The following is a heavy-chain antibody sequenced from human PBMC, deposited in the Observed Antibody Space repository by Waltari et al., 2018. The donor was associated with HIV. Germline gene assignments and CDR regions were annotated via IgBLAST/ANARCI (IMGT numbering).Heavy chain of an antibody. J-gene: IGHJ4*02. Sequence: EVLLVESGGGLGKPGGSLRLSCAASGFTFSDAWMSWVRQAPGKGLEGVGRIKSNTDGGTTDYAAPVKGRCTISRDDSKTTLYLEMNSLKTEDTAVYYCTTAGGGTRDYWGQGTLITVSS. CDR3: TTAGGGTRDY. CDR1: GFTFSDAW. V-gene: IGHV3-15*01. CDR2: IKSNTDGGTT. D-gene: IGHD3-16*01.